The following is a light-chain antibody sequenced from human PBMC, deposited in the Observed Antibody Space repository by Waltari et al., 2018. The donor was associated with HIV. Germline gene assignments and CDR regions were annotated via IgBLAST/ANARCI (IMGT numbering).Light chain of an antibody. V-gene: IGLV1-40*01. CDR1: SSNIGAGYD. Sequence: QSVLTQPPSVSGAPGQRVTISCTGSSSNIGAGYDVHWFPQLPGTAPKLLIYGNTNRPSGVPDRFSGSKSGSSASLAITGLQAEDEADYYCQSLDRGLSAYVFGSGTKVTVL. CDR2: GNT. J-gene: IGLJ1*01. CDR3: QSLDRGLSAYV.